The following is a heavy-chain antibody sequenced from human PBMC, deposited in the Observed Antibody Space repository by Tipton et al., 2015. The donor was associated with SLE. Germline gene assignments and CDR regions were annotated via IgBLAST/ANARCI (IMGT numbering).Heavy chain of an antibody. D-gene: IGHD6-19*01. Sequence: TLSLTCTVSDDSISGYYWSWIRQPPGKGLEWIGYIGHSGSTNYNPSLNSRVTMSIDTSKNQFSLKLTSVTAADTAVYYCARTGSLYSSGWYQWGQGTLVTVSS. CDR1: DDSISGYY. CDR3: ARTGSLYSSGWYQ. CDR2: IGHSGST. J-gene: IGHJ4*02. V-gene: IGHV4-59*08.